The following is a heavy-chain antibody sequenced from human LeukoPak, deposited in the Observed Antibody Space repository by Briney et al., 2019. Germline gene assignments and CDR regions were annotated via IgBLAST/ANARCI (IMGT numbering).Heavy chain of an antibody. CDR3: AGSLLDY. CDR1: GFTFSNYG. Sequence: PGGSLRLSCAASGFTFSNYGMTWVRQAPGKGLEWVSSISGSAATISYADSVKGRFTISRDNSKSTLSLQMNSLRAEDTAVYYCAGSLLDYWGQGTLVTVSS. J-gene: IGHJ4*02. D-gene: IGHD1-26*01. CDR2: ISGSAATI. V-gene: IGHV3-23*01.